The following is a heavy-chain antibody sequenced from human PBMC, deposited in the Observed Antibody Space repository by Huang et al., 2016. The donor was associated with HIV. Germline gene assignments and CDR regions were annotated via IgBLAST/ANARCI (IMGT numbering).Heavy chain of an antibody. CDR3: AKDGRGSGTYYDYFEY. V-gene: IGHV3-30*18. Sequence: QVQLVESGGGVVQPGRSLRLSCAAFGFTFNKFDMHWVRQAPGKGLGGVAIISYDGSSKYHADSVKGRFTISRDNSKNTVYLQMNSLRVEDTAVYYCAKDGRGSGTYYDYFEYWGQGTLVTVSS. CDR1: GFTFNKFD. CDR2: ISYDGSSK. D-gene: IGHD1-26*01. J-gene: IGHJ4*02.